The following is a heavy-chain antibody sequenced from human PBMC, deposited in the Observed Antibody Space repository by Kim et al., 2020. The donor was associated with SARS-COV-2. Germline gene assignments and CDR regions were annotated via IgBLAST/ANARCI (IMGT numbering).Heavy chain of an antibody. J-gene: IGHJ4*02. D-gene: IGHD1-26*01. CDR3: AKDVGPGGGAIGY. Sequence: GGSLRLSCETSGFTFSDYAMHWVRQSPAKGLEWVSDISRDSGHIEYADYVKGRFTISRDNAKNSLYLQMDSLRLEDTALYYCAKDVGPGGGAIGYWGQG. CDR2: ISRDSGHI. V-gene: IGHV3-9*01. CDR1: GFTFSDYA.